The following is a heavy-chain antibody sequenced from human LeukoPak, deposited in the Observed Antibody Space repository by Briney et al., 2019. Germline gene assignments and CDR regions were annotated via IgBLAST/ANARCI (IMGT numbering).Heavy chain of an antibody. CDR1: GFTFTNYG. CDR2: ISHDGNNE. CDR3: AKDPSLRVTLPV. Sequence: GGSLRLSCAASGFTFTNYGFHWVRQAPGKGLEWVALISHDGNNEYYADSVKGRFATSRDDSKNMLYLQTHSLRAEDTAVYYCAKDPSLRVTLPVWGQGTLVTVSS. J-gene: IGHJ4*02. D-gene: IGHD2-21*02. V-gene: IGHV3-30*18.